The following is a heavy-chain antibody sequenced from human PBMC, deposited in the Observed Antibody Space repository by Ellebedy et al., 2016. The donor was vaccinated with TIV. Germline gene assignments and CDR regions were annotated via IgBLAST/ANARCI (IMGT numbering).Heavy chain of an antibody. CDR2: ISGGSDFT. D-gene: IGHD3-10*01. V-gene: IGHV3-23*01. CDR3: VKTMIPGATPFDH. J-gene: IGHJ4*02. CDR1: GFTFSSNA. Sequence: PGGSLRLSCAASGFTFSSNAMNWVRQAPGKGLEWVSAISGGSDFTYYADSVKGRFTISRDNSKNTLYLQMNSLRAGDTALYYCVKTMIPGATPFDHWGQGTLVTVSS.